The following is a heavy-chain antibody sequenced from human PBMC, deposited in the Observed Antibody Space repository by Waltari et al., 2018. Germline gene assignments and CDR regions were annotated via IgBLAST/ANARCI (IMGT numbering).Heavy chain of an antibody. CDR1: GDVFENYA. CDR2: IIPMFNNP. J-gene: IGHJ4*02. CDR3: ARGSKFGDYGDLDY. D-gene: IGHD4-17*01. Sequence: VQLVQSGAEVKKPGSSVRVSCKTSGDVFENYAISWVRQAPGKGLEWMGGIIPMFNNPNYAQRFEGTVTITADESTSTGYMELTGLTSEDTAIYYCARGSKFGDYGDLDYWGQGTRVTVS. V-gene: IGHV1-69*01.